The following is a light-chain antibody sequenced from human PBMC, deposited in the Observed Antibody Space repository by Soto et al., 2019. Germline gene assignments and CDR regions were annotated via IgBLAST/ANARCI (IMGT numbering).Light chain of an antibody. J-gene: IGLJ2*01. CDR1: RSNIGSNY. CDR3: TSWDDSLYHVV. V-gene: IGLV1-47*01. CDR2: RNN. Sequence: QSVLTQPPSASGTPGQRVTFSCSGGRSNIGSNYVFWYQQFPGTAPKLLIYRNNQRPSGVPDRFSGSKSGTSASLAISGPRSEDEADYYCTSWDDSLYHVVFGGGTKLTVL.